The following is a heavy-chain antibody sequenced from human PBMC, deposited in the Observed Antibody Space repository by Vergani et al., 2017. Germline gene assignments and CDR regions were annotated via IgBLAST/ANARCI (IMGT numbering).Heavy chain of an antibody. V-gene: IGHV3-30-3*01. J-gene: IGHJ4*02. D-gene: IGHD1-1*01. Sequence: QVQLVESVGGVVQPGRSLRLSCAASGFTFSSYAMHWVRQAPGKGLEWVAVISYDGSNKYYADSVKGRFTISRDNSKNTLYLQMNSLRAEDTAVYYCARVQGPWSNFDYWGQGTLVTVAS. CDR3: ARVQGPWSNFDY. CDR2: ISYDGSNK. CDR1: GFTFSSYA.